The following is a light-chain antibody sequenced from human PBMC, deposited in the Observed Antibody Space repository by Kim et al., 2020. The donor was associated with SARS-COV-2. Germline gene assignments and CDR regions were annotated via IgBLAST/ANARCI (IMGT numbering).Light chain of an antibody. Sequence: LTQPPSVSKGLRQTVTLTCTGDSNNVGNQGAAWLQQHQGHPPKLLWYRDDNRPSGISERVSASRSGNTASLTITGLHPEDEADFYCTAWDSSLSAWVVGGGTQLTVL. CDR1: SNNVGNQG. CDR2: RDD. V-gene: IGLV10-54*04. J-gene: IGLJ3*02. CDR3: TAWDSSLSAWV.